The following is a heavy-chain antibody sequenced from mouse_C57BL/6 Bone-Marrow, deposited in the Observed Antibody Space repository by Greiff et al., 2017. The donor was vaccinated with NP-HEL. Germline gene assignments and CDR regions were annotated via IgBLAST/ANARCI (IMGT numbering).Heavy chain of an antibody. CDR3: AREDGYSWFAY. CDR1: GYTFTSYW. V-gene: IGHV1-69*01. Sequence: QVQLQQPGAALVMPGASVKLSCKASGYTFTSYWMHWVKQRPGQGLEWIGEIDPSDSYTNYNQKFKGKSTLTVDKSSSTAYMQLSSLTSEDSAVYYCAREDGYSWFAYWGQGTLVTVSA. J-gene: IGHJ3*01. CDR2: IDPSDSYT. D-gene: IGHD2-3*01.